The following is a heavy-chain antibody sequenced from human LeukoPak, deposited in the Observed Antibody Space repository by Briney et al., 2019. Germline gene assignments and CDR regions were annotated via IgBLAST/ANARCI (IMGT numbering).Heavy chain of an antibody. J-gene: IGHJ4*02. CDR3: ARDRLQPFDY. CDR1: GFTFSSYG. D-gene: IGHD4-11*01. CDR2: IWYDGSNK. Sequence: PGGFLRLSCAASGFTFSSYGMHWVRQAPGKGLEWVAVIWYDGSNKYYADSVKDRFTISRDNSKNTLYLQMNSLRAEDTAVYYCARDRLQPFDYWGQGTLVTVSS. V-gene: IGHV3-33*01.